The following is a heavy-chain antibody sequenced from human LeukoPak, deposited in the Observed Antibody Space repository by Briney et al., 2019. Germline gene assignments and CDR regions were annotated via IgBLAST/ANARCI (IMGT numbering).Heavy chain of an antibody. D-gene: IGHD3-3*01. CDR2: ISYDGSNK. Sequence: PGGSLRLSCAASGFTFSSYGMHWVRQAPGKGLEWVAVISYDGSNKYYADSVKGRFTISRDNSKNTLYLQMNSLRAEDTAVYYCAKDLSAGSRITIFGVVPNDDYFDYRGQGTLVTVSS. CDR1: GFTFSSYG. J-gene: IGHJ4*02. V-gene: IGHV3-30*18. CDR3: AKDLSAGSRITIFGVVPNDDYFDY.